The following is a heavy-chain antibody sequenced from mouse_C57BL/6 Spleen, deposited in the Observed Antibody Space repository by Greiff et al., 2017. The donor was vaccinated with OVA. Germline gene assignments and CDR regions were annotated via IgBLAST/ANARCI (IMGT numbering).Heavy chain of an antibody. Sequence: VQLQQPGAELVMPGASVKLSCKASGYTFTSYWMHWVKQRPGQGLEWIGEIDPSDSYTNYNQKFKGKSTLTVDKSSSTAYMQHSSLTSEDSAVYYCARRSQTIYYDYDGYYFDYWGQGTTLTVSS. V-gene: IGHV1-69*01. CDR3: ARRSQTIYYDYDGYYFDY. D-gene: IGHD2-4*01. J-gene: IGHJ2*01. CDR2: IDPSDSYT. CDR1: GYTFTSYW.